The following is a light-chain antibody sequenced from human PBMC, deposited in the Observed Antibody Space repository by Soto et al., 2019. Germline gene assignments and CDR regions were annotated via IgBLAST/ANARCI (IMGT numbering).Light chain of an antibody. V-gene: IGLV2-14*03. CDR1: SNDVGGYNY. CDR3: SSYRSRSTVV. CDR2: DVA. J-gene: IGLJ2*01. Sequence: QSALTQPASVSGSPGRSITISCTGTSNDVGGYNYVSWYQHHPGKAPKLMIYDVANRPSGVSNRFSGSKSGNTASLTISGLQDEDEADYYCSSYRSRSTVVFGGGTKLTVL.